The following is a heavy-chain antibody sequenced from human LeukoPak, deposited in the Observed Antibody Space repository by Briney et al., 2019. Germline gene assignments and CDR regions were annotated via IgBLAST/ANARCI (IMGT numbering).Heavy chain of an antibody. CDR1: GYTFTSYA. CDR3: ARGSSGYPRYFDY. D-gene: IGHD3-22*01. J-gene: IGHJ4*02. Sequence: GASVKVSCKASGYTFTSYAMHWVRQAPGQTFEWMGWINAGNGNTKYSQKLQGRVTITRDTSASTAYMELSSLRSEDTAVYYCARGSSGYPRYFDYWGQGTLVTVSS. CDR2: INAGNGNT. V-gene: IGHV1-3*01.